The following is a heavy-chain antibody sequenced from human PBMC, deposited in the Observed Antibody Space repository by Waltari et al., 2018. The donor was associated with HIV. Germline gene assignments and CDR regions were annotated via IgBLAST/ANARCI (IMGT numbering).Heavy chain of an antibody. V-gene: IGHV1-8*01. D-gene: IGHD3-22*01. CDR3: ARVYYDSSGYYGAAGY. J-gene: IGHJ4*02. CDR2: MNPNSGNT. CDR1: GYSFTSQQ. Sequence: QVQLVQSGAEVRKPRASVKVSCKASGYSFTSQQTNWVRQAPGQGLEWMGWMNPNSGNTGYAQKFQGRVTMTRNTSISTAFMEVSSLRSEDTAVYYCARVYYDSSGYYGAAGYWGQGTLVTVSS.